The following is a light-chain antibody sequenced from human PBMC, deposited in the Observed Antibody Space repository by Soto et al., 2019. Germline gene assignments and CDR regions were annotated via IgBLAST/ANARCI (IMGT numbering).Light chain of an antibody. V-gene: IGKV2-28*01. Sequence: DIVMTQSPLSLPVTPGEPASISCRSSQSLLNSNGYNYLDWYLQKQGQSPQLLIYLGSNRAPGVSDRFTGSGSGTDFTLKISRVEAEDVGVYYCMQALQTPLTFGGGTKVDIK. CDR3: MQALQTPLT. CDR2: LGS. CDR1: QSLLNSNGYNY. J-gene: IGKJ4*01.